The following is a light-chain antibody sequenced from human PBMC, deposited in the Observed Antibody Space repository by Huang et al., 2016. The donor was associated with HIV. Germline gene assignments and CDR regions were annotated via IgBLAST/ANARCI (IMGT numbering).Light chain of an antibody. CDR3: LQDFTYPRT. CDR2: AAS. Sequence: AIQLTQSPSSLSASVGDRVTITCRASQDITNDLGWYQQKPGKAPKLRISAASTLRRGVPSRFSGSGSGTDFTLTISSLQPEDVATYVCLQDFTYPRTFGQGTRVEI. V-gene: IGKV1-6*02. CDR1: QDITND. J-gene: IGKJ1*01.